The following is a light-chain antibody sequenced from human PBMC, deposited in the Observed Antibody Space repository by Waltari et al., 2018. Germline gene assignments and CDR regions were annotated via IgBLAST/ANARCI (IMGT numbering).Light chain of an antibody. V-gene: IGKV1-33*01. J-gene: IGKJ2*01. CDR1: QDISKY. CDR3: QQYDNRYT. Sequence: DIQMTQSPSSLSASVGDRVTITCQASQDISKYLNWYQHKPGKAPKLLIYDASNLETGVPSRFSGSGSGTDFTFTISSLQPEDIATYYCQQYDNRYTFGQGTKLEIK. CDR2: DAS.